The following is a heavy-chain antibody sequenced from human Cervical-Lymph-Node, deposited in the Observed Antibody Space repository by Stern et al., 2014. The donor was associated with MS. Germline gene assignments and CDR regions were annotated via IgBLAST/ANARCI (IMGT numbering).Heavy chain of an antibody. J-gene: IGHJ5*02. D-gene: IGHD1-26*01. Sequence: QVQLVQSGAEVKKPGSSVKVSCQASGGTLISYPISWVRQAPGQGLEWLGGIMPIFGTSNYAHKFHGRVTITADESTTTIYMELRSLKSEDTAVYYCARHLGSHESGWFDPWGQGTLVTVSS. CDR2: IMPIFGTS. V-gene: IGHV1-69*01. CDR3: ARHLGSHESGWFDP. CDR1: GGTLISYP.